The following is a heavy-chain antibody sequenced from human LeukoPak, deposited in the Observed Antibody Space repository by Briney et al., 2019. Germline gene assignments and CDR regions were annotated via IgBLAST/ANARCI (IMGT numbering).Heavy chain of an antibody. CDR2: TSYSGDT. Sequence: KSSETLSLTCTVFGGSISGYYWSWIRQSPGQGLEWIGYTSYSGDTHYNPPLKSQVTLSVDTSKNQLSLRLSSVAAADTAVYYCARHRGYDSRGYYRWFDPWGQGTLVTVSS. J-gene: IGHJ5*02. CDR1: GGSISGYY. CDR3: ARHRGYDSRGYYRWFDP. D-gene: IGHD3-22*01. V-gene: IGHV4-59*08.